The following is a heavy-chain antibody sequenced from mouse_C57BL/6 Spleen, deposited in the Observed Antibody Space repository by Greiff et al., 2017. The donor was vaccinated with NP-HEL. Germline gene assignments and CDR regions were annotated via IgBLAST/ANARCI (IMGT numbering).Heavy chain of an antibody. CDR1: GFTFSDYY. J-gene: IGHJ1*03. CDR3: ARHGDPHWYFDV. CDR2: ISNGGGST. Sequence: EVQVVESGGGLVQPGGSLKLSCAASGFTFSDYYMYWVRQTPEKRLEWVAYISNGGGSTYYPDTVKGRFTISRDNAKNTLYLQMSRLKSEDTAMYYCARHGDPHWYFDVWGTGTTVTVSS. V-gene: IGHV5-12*01.